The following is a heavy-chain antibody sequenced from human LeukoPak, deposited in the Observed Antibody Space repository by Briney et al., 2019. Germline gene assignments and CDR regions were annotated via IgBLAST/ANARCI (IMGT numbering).Heavy chain of an antibody. CDR2: ISYDGSHK. J-gene: IGHJ6*02. CDR1: GVSISSYG. Sequence: PGGSLSLTCTVSGVSISSYGMNWIRQAPGKGLEWVAVISYDGSHKYSADSVKGRFTISRDNSNNTLYLQMNSLGTEDTAVYFFLWKTSLFVYYYGLDVWGHGTTVTVSS. CDR3: LWKTSLFVYYYGLDV. V-gene: IGHV3-30*03. D-gene: IGHD2-21*01.